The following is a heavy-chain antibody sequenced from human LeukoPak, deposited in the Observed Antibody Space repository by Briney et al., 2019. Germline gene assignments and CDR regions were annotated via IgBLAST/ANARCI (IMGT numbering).Heavy chain of an antibody. V-gene: IGHV3-21*01. CDR1: VFTFSGYE. CDR3: SRDSPLSFDI. Sequence: GGSLRLSCAASVFTFSGYEMNWVRQAPGKGLEWVSSISSSSSFIYYADSVKGRFTISRDNAKNSVYLQMNSLRAEDTAVYYCSRDSPLSFDIWGQGTMVTVSS. CDR2: ISSSSSFI. J-gene: IGHJ3*02.